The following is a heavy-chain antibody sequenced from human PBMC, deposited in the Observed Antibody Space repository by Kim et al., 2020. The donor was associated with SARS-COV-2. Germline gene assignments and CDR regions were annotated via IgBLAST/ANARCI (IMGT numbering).Heavy chain of an antibody. V-gene: IGHV3-23*01. J-gene: IGHJ4*01. Sequence: GGSLRLSCAASGFAFSSNAMSWVRQAPGKGLEWVSAIIGGGATTYSPASVKGRSSTCRHNSKTPLHIIMNSLRAEDPAVYYWANDQYERSGPRVDY. CDR1: GFAFSSNA. CDR3: ANDQYERSGPRVDY. D-gene: IGHD3-22*01. CDR2: IIGGGATT.